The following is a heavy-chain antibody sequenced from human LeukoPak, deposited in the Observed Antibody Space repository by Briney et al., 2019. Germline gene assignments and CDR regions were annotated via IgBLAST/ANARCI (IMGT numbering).Heavy chain of an antibody. CDR1: GFTFSSYA. CDR2: ISYDGGNK. J-gene: IGHJ4*02. CDR3: AKSLSSGWYLDY. V-gene: IGHV3-30*18. Sequence: GGSLRLSCAASGFTFSSYAMHWVRQAPGKGLEWVALISYDGGNKYYADSVKGRFTVSRDNSENTLYLQMNSLRAEDTAVYYCAKSLSSGWYLDYWGQGTLVTVSS. D-gene: IGHD6-19*01.